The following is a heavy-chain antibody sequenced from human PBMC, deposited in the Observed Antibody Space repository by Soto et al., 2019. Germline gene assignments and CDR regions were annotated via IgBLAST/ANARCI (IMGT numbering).Heavy chain of an antibody. D-gene: IGHD6-13*01. CDR2: ISSSSSTI. Sequence: GGSLRLSCAASGFTFSSYSMNWVRQAPGKGLEWVSYISSSSSTIYYADSVKGRFTISRDNAKNSLYLQMNSLRAEDTAVYYCARDQSSSSWSFDYWGQGTLVTVSS. J-gene: IGHJ4*02. CDR3: ARDQSSSSWSFDY. V-gene: IGHV3-48*01. CDR1: GFTFSSYS.